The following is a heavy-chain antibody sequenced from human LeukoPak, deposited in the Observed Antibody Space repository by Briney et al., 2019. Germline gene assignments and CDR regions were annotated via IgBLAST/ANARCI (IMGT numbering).Heavy chain of an antibody. D-gene: IGHD2/OR15-2a*01. CDR1: GYTFTGNF. Sequence: ASVKVSCKASGYTFTGNFVHWVRQAPGQGLEWMGWINPNNGDTNYAQKFQGRVTVTRDTSISTAYMELSSLRSDDTAVYYCARTRGTHISMAYLDYWGQGTLVTVSS. CDR2: INPNNGDT. J-gene: IGHJ4*02. CDR3: ARTRGTHISMAYLDY. V-gene: IGHV1-2*02.